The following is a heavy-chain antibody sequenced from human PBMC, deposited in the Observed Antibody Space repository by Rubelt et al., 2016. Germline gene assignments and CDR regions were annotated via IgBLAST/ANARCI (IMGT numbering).Heavy chain of an antibody. CDR1: GGSIRSSSYY. J-gene: IGHJ4*02. CDR3: ARAILVVPAARPSYYFDY. CDR2: IYYSGST. D-gene: IGHD2-2*01. Sequence: QVQLQESGPGLVKPSETLSLTCTVSGGSIRSSSYYWGWIRQPPGKGLEWIGSIYYSGSTYYNPSLKSRVTITGDTSKNQFSLKLSSVTAADTAVYYCARAILVVPAARPSYYFDYWGQGTLVTVSS. V-gene: IGHV4-39*01.